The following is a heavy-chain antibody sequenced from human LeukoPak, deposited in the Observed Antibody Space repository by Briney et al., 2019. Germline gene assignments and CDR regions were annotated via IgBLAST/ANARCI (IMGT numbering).Heavy chain of an antibody. J-gene: IGHJ4*02. V-gene: IGHV1-2*02. D-gene: IGHD2-2*01. Sequence: ASVKVSCKASGYTFTGYYMHWVRQAPGHALEWMGWINPNSGGTNYAQKLQGRVTMTRETSISTAYMELSRLRSDDAAVYYCARLSVPAALYYFDYRGQGTVVTVSS. CDR1: GYTFTGYY. CDR3: ARLSVPAALYYFDY. CDR2: INPNSGGT.